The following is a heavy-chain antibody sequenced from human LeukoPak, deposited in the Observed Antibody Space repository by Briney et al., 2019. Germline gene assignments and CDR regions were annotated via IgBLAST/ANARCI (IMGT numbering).Heavy chain of an antibody. CDR1: GYTFTAYY. V-gene: IGHV1-2*02. CDR3: ARVLYLSDSRGMFDY. CDR2: INPNSGGT. Sequence: GASVKVSCKASGYTFTAYYMHWVRQAPGQGLEWMGWINPNSGGTNSSQKFQDRVTLTRDTSISTVYMDLSGLRSDDTAIFYCARVLYLSDSRGMFDYWGQGTLVTVSS. D-gene: IGHD6-13*01. J-gene: IGHJ4*02.